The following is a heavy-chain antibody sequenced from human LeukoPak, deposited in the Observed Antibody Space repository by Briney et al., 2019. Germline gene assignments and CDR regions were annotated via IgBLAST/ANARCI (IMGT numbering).Heavy chain of an antibody. J-gene: IGHJ4*02. V-gene: IGHV3-7*01. D-gene: IGHD6-13*01. CDR2: IKQDGSEK. CDR1: GGSLSGYY. Sequence: ETLSLTCAVYGGSLSGYYWSWIRQPPGKGLEWVANIKQDGSEKYYADPAKGRFTISRDNAQNSVYLQMNSVRAEDTAVYYCARIGYSSSCFDYWGQGTPVTVSS. CDR3: ARIGYSSSCFDY.